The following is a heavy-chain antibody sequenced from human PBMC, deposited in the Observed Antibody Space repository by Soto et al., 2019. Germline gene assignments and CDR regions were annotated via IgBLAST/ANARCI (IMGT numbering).Heavy chain of an antibody. CDR2: INDGNGNT. J-gene: IGHJ4*02. Sequence: QVQLVQSGAEVKKPGASVKVSCKASGYTFTTYTMHWVRQAPGQRLEWMGWINDGNGNTKYSQKFQGRVTITRDTSASTAYMELSSLRSEDTAVYYCGRDHYYGSGSYNYFDYWGQGTLVTVSS. CDR3: GRDHYYGSGSYNYFDY. D-gene: IGHD3-10*01. V-gene: IGHV1-3*01. CDR1: GYTFTTYT.